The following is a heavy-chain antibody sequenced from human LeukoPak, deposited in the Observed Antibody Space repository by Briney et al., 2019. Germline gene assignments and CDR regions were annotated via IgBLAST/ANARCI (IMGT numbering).Heavy chain of an antibody. V-gene: IGHV4-31*03. Sequence: SETLSLTCTVSGGSISSGGYYWSWIRQHPGKGLEWIGYIYYSGGTYYNPSLKSRVTISVDTSKNQFSLKLSSVTAADTAVYYCAREGRPITIFGVDPMDVWGQGTTVTVSS. CDR2: IYYSGGT. D-gene: IGHD3-3*01. CDR1: GGSISSGGYY. J-gene: IGHJ6*02. CDR3: AREGRPITIFGVDPMDV.